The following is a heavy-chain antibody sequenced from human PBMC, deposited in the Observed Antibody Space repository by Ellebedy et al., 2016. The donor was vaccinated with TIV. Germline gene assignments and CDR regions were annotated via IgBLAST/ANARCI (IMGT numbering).Heavy chain of an antibody. Sequence: SETLSLXXAVYGGSFSGYYWSWIRQPPGKGLEWIGEINHSGSTNYNPSLKSRVTISVDTSKNQFSLKLSSVTAADTAVYYCARGYSSGWYGGYWGQGTLVTVSS. CDR3: ARGYSSGWYGGY. J-gene: IGHJ4*02. V-gene: IGHV4-34*01. CDR1: GGSFSGYY. D-gene: IGHD6-19*01. CDR2: INHSGST.